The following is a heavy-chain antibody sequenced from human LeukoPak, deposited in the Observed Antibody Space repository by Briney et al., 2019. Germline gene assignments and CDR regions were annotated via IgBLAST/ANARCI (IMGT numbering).Heavy chain of an antibody. CDR3: ARDRVAAAVTWFDP. CDR1: GYTFTSYG. V-gene: IGHV1-18*01. D-gene: IGHD6-13*01. Sequence: GASVKVSCKASGYTFTSYGISWVRQAPGQGLEWMGWISAYNGNTNYAQKLQGRVTMTTDTSTSTAYMELRGLRSDDTAVYYCARDRVAAAVTWFDPWGQGTLVTVSS. J-gene: IGHJ5*02. CDR2: ISAYNGNT.